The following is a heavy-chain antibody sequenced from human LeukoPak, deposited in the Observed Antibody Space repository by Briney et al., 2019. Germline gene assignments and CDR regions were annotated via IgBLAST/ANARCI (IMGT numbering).Heavy chain of an antibody. J-gene: IGHJ5*02. D-gene: IGHD4-17*01. CDR1: GGSISSGGYY. V-gene: IGHV4-31*03. Sequence: SETLSLTCTVSGGSISSGGYYWSWIRQHPGKGLEWIGYIYYSGSTYYNPSLKSRVTISVDTSKTQFSLKLSSVTAADTAVYYCAGSYGDFHNWFDPWGQGTLVTVSS. CDR2: IYYSGST. CDR3: AGSYGDFHNWFDP.